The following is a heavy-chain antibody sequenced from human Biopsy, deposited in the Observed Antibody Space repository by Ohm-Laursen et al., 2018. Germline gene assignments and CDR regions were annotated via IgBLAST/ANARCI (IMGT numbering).Heavy chain of an antibody. V-gene: IGHV4-34*08. Sequence: SETPSLTCAVYGKTFSDYYWSWIRQPPGKGLEWIGQINQSGRTNYNPSLKSRVNISADKSNNQFSLKLTSVTSADTAVYFCGNEVHGRDYWGLGALVTVSS. CDR3: GNEVHGRDY. D-gene: IGHD2-15*01. CDR1: GKTFSDYY. CDR2: INQSGRT. J-gene: IGHJ4*02.